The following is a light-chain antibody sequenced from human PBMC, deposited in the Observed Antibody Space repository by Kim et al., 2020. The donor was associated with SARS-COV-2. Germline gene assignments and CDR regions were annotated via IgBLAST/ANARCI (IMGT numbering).Light chain of an antibody. Sequence: QSALTQPRSVSGSPGQSVTISCIGTSSDVGGYNYVSWYQQHPGKAPKLIIYDVSKRPSGVPDRFSGSKSGNTASLTVSGLQAEDEADYHCCSYAGRYSFYVFGTGTKVTVL. CDR1: SSDVGGYNY. CDR2: DVS. V-gene: IGLV2-11*01. J-gene: IGLJ1*01. CDR3: CSYAGRYSFYV.